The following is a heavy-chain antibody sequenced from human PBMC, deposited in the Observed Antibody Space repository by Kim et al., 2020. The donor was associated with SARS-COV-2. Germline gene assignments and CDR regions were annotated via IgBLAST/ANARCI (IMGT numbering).Heavy chain of an antibody. V-gene: IGHV7-4-1*02. CDR2: INTNTGNP. CDR3: ARAGLDTIFGVVINTNSNYMDV. J-gene: IGHJ6*03. CDR1: GYTFTSYA. D-gene: IGHD3-3*01. Sequence: ASVKVSCKASGYTFTSYAMNWVRQAPGQGLEWMGWINTNTGNPTYAQGFTGRFVFSLDTSASTAYLQISSLKAEDTAVYYCARAGLDTIFGVVINTNSNYMDVWGKGTTVTVSS.